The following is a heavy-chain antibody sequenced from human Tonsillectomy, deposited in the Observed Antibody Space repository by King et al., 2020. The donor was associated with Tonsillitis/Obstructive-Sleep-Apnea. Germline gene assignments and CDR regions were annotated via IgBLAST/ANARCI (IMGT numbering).Heavy chain of an antibody. Sequence: VQLVESGGGLVQPGGSLRLSCAASGFTFIDYYMDWVRQAPGKGLAWVGRIRKKGNSDTTEYAAFVKGRFIISRDDSKNSLYLQMNSLSTEETAVYYCARPQGSGSYYVWIDYWGQGTLVTVSS. J-gene: IGHJ4*02. D-gene: IGHD3-10*01. CDR3: ARPQGSGSYYVWIDY. CDR1: GFTFIDYY. V-gene: IGHV3-72*01. CDR2: IRKKGNSDTT.